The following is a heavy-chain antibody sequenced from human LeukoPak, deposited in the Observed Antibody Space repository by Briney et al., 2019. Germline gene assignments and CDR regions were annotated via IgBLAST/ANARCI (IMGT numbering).Heavy chain of an antibody. CDR3: AREGYRGQQRGGIIYYAMDV. J-gene: IGHJ6*02. V-gene: IGHV4-59*01. D-gene: IGHD3-10*01. Sequence: SETLSLTCTVSGDSMSSYYWSWIRQSPGRGLEWIGFIFYSGGTDYNPSLESRVTISVDTSKKQFYLKLRSVTAADTAVYYCAREGYRGQQRGGIIYYAMDVWGQGTTVIVSS. CDR2: IFYSGGT. CDR1: GDSMSSYY.